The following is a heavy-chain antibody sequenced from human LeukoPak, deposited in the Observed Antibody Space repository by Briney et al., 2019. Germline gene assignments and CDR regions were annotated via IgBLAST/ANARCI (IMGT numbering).Heavy chain of an antibody. V-gene: IGHV3-30*18. CDR2: ISYDGSNK. J-gene: IGHJ4*02. Sequence: GGSLRLSCAASGFTFSSYGMHWVRQAPGKGLEWVAVISYDGSNKYYADSVKGRFTISRDNSKSTLYLQMNSLRAEDTAVYYCAKGEFFDYWGQGTLVTVSS. CDR1: GFTFSSYG. CDR3: AKGEFFDY.